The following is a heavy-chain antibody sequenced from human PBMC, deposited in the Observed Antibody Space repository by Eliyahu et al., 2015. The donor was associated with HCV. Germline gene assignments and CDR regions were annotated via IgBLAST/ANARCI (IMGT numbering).Heavy chain of an antibody. CDR1: GXSISSYY. D-gene: IGHD3-10*01. CDR2: IYYSGST. CDR3: ARADYYDAFDI. J-gene: IGHJ3*02. Sequence: QVQLQESGPGLVKPSXTLSLXCTXSGXSISSYYXSWIRQPPGKGLEWIGYIYYSGSTNYNPSLKSRVTISVDTSKNQFSLKLTSVTAADTAVYYCARADYYDAFDIWGQGIMVTVSS. V-gene: IGHV4-59*01.